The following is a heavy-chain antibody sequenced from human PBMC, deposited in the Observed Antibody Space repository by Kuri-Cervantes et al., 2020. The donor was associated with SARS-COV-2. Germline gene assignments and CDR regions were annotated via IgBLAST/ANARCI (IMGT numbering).Heavy chain of an antibody. CDR3: ARDGVKDDYGFSSY. D-gene: IGHD4-17*01. CDR1: GFTFSSYS. V-gene: IGHV3-48*02. CDR2: ISSSSSTI. Sequence: GESLKISCAASGFTFSSYSMNWVRQAPGKGPEWVSYISSSSSTIYYADSVKGRFTISRDNAKNSLYLQMNSLRDEDTAVYYCARDGVKDDYGFSSYWGQGALVTVSS. J-gene: IGHJ4*02.